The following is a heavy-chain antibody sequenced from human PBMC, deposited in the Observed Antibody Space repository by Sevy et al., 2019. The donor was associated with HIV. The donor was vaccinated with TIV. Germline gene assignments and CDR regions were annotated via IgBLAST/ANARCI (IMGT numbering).Heavy chain of an antibody. CDR1: GFTFDDFA. D-gene: IGHD6-19*01. J-gene: IGHJ4*02. Sequence: GGSLRLSCAASGFTFDDFAMHWVRQVPGKGLEWVSGLNWDSGSVAYADSVKGRFTISRDNAKNALFLQMNSLRAEDTALYYCAKDIGATGIAVVANWGQGIQVTVPS. CDR2: LNWDSGSV. CDR3: AKDIGATGIAVVAN. V-gene: IGHV3-9*01.